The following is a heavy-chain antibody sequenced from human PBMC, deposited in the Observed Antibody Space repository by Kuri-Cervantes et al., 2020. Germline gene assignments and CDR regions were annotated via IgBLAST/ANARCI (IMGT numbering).Heavy chain of an antibody. Sequence: GESLKISCAASGFTFSSYAMSWVRQAPGKGLEWVSAISGSGGSTYYADSVKGRFTISRDNSKNTLYPQMNSLRAEDTAVYYCAKSAIRRNDYWGQGTLVTVSS. J-gene: IGHJ4*02. CDR3: AKSAIRRNDY. D-gene: IGHD3-3*01. V-gene: IGHV3-23*01. CDR1: GFTFSSYA. CDR2: ISGSGGST.